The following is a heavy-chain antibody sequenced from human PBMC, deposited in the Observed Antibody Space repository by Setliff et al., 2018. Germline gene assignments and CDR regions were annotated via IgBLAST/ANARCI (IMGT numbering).Heavy chain of an antibody. Sequence: ASVKVSCKVSGYTLTELSRHWVRQAPGKGLEWMGGFDPEDGETIYAQKFQGRVTMTEDTSTDTAYMGLSSLRSEDTAVYYCARDTYTIFGVVPSEAHAFDIWGQGTMVTVSS. J-gene: IGHJ3*02. CDR3: ARDTYTIFGVVPSEAHAFDI. D-gene: IGHD3-3*01. CDR1: GYTLTELS. V-gene: IGHV1-24*01. CDR2: FDPEDGET.